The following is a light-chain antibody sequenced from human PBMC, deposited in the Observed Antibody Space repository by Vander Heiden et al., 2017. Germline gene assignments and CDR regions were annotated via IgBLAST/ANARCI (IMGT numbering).Light chain of an antibody. CDR3: QQYNYWPFT. Sequence: PATVSVSPGERATLSCRASQSISSNIAWYQQKPGQAPKLLIYGASNRATGIPARFSGSGSGTEFTLTISSLQSEDFAIYYCQQYNYWPFTFGHGTKVEIK. J-gene: IGKJ3*01. CDR2: GAS. V-gene: IGKV3-15*01. CDR1: QSISSN.